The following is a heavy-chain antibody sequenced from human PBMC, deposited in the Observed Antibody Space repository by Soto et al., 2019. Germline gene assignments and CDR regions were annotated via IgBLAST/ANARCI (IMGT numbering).Heavy chain of an antibody. CDR1: GGSFSGNY. CDR3: ARTPYDYVWGSYRDVYYYAMDV. Sequence: QVQLQQWGAGLLKPSETLSLTCAVYGGSFSGNYWSWIRQPPGKGLEWMGEINHSGNTNYNPSLKSRFTLSVDTSNNQFSLKLTSVTAADTAVYYCARTPYDYVWGSYRDVYYYAMDVWGQGTTVTVSS. J-gene: IGHJ6*02. V-gene: IGHV4-34*01. CDR2: INHSGNT. D-gene: IGHD3-16*02.